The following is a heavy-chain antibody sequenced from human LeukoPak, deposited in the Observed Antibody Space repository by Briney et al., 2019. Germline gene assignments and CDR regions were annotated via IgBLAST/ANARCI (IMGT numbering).Heavy chain of an antibody. CDR2: ISPGDSDT. Sequence: GESLKISCKGSGYSFTSYWIGWVRQMPGKGLEWMGIISPGDSDTRYSPSFQGQVTISANKSISTAYLQWSSLKASDTAMYYCARHYCSGGSCYYYGIDVWGQETTVTVSS. D-gene: IGHD2-15*01. CDR3: ARHYCSGGSCYYYGIDV. J-gene: IGHJ6*02. CDR1: GYSFTSYW. V-gene: IGHV5-51*01.